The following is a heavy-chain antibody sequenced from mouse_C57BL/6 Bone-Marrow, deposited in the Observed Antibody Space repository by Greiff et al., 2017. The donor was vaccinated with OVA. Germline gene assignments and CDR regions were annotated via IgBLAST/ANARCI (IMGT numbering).Heavy chain of an antibody. CDR2: IYPSDSET. Sequence: QLQQPGAELVRPGSSVKLSCKASGYTFTSYWMDWVKQRPGQGLEWIGNIYPSDSETHYNQKFKDKATLTVDKSSSTAYMQLSSLTSEDSAVYYCARGGNYDAYWGQGTLVTVSA. V-gene: IGHV1-61*01. CDR1: GYTFTSYW. J-gene: IGHJ3*01. CDR3: ARGGNYDAY. D-gene: IGHD2-1*01.